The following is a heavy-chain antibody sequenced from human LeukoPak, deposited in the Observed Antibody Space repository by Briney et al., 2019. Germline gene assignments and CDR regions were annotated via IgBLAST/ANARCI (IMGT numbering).Heavy chain of an antibody. CDR1: GFTFSNYT. CDR2: ISYDKINN. V-gene: IGHV3-30-3*01. Sequence: PGGSLRLSCAASGFTFSNYTMHWVRQAPGKGLEWVSVISYDKINNYYADTVKGRFTISRDNSKNTLYLQMNSLRTEDTAVYYCARDSSGPFDYWGQGTLVTVSS. D-gene: IGHD1-26*01. CDR3: ARDSSGPFDY. J-gene: IGHJ4*02.